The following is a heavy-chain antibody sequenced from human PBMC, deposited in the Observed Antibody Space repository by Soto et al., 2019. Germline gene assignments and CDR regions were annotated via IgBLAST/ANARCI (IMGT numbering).Heavy chain of an antibody. D-gene: IGHD3-22*01. J-gene: IGHJ5*02. CDR2: ISAYNGNT. CDR3: AREAGFVYYYESSPKCNWFDP. V-gene: IGHV1-18*01. CDR1: GYTFTSYG. Sequence: QVQLVQSGAEVKKPGASVKVSCKASGYTFTSYGISWVRQAPGQGLEWMGWISAYNGNTNYAQKLQGRVTMTTDTATSTAYMELRSLRSDDTAVYYCAREAGFVYYYESSPKCNWFDPWGQGTLVTVSS.